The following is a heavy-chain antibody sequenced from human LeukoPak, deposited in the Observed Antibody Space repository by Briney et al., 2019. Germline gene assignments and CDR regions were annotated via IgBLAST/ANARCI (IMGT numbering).Heavy chain of an antibody. D-gene: IGHD3-10*01. CDR1: GGSISSGGYY. J-gene: IGHJ4*02. Sequence: SQTLSLTCTVSGGSISSGGYYWSWIRQHPGKGLEWIGYIYYSGSTYYNPSLKSRVTISVDTSKNQFSLKLSSVTAADTAVYYCAGLKMTHYYGSGTTSDYWGQGTLVTVSS. CDR3: AGLKMTHYYGSGTTSDY. CDR2: IYYSGST. V-gene: IGHV4-31*03.